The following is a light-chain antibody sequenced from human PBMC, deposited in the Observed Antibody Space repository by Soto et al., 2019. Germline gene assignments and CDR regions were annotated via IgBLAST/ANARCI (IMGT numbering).Light chain of an antibody. J-gene: IGKJ4*01. CDR2: GAS. CDR3: QQYGSSPAT. CDR1: QSVSSSY. Sequence: EIVLTQSPGTLSLSPGERATLSYRASQSVSSSYLAWYQQKPGQTPRLLIYGASSRATGIPDRFSGSGSGTDFTLTISRLEPEDFAVYYCQQYGSSPATFGGGTKVDIK. V-gene: IGKV3-20*01.